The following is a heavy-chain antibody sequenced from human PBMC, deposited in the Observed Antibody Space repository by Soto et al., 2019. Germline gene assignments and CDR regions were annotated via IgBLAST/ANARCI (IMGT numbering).Heavy chain of an antibody. CDR3: AREFYYYYYMDV. J-gene: IGHJ6*03. Sequence: QVQLQQWGAGLLKPSETLSLTCAVYGGSFSGYYWSWIRQPPGKGLEWIGEINHSGSTNYNPSLKSRVTISVETSTNQFSLKLSSVTAADTAVYYCAREFYYYYYMDVWGKGTTVTVSS. CDR2: INHSGST. V-gene: IGHV4-34*01. CDR1: GGSFSGYY.